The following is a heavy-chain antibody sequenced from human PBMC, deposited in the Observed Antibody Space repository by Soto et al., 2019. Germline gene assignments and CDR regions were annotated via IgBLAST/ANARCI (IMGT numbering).Heavy chain of an antibody. Sequence: ASVKVSCKVSGYTLTELSMHWVRQATGQGLEWMGWMNPNSGNTGCAQKFQGRVTMTRNTSISTAYMELSSLRSEDTAVYYCVRDGGYCSGGSCYSDYYYGMDVWGQGTTVTVSS. D-gene: IGHD2-15*01. CDR1: GYTLTELS. CDR2: MNPNSGNT. CDR3: VRDGGYCSGGSCYSDYYYGMDV. J-gene: IGHJ6*02. V-gene: IGHV1-8*01.